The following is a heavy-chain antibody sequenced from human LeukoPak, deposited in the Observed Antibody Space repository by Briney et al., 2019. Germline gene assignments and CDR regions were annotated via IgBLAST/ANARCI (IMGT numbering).Heavy chain of an antibody. CDR1: GGSISSSINY. D-gene: IGHD3-10*01. J-gene: IGHJ6*02. CDR2: TKYGAST. CDR3: ARDITMVRGGRYYYYGMDV. Sequence: TSETLSLTCTVSGGSISSSINYWAWICQPPGKGLERIATTKYGASTFYNPSLRSRVAISVDTSKNQFSLKVNSVTAADTAVYYCARDITMVRGGRYYYYGMDVWGQGTTVTVSS. V-gene: IGHV4-39*02.